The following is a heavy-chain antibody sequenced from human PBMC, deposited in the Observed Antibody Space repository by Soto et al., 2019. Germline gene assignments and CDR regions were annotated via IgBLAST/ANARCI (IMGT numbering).Heavy chain of an antibody. CDR3: ARVPRLGGMVLKNYYYGMDV. V-gene: IGHV4-31*03. CDR2: IYYSGST. J-gene: IGHJ6*02. Sequence: SETLSLTCTVSGGSISSGGYYWSWIRQHKGKGLEWIGYIYYSGSTNYNPSLKSRVTISVDTSKNQFSLKLSSVTAADTAVYYCARVPRLGGMVLKNYYYGMDVWGQGTTVTVSS. D-gene: IGHD2-8*02. CDR1: GGSISSGGYY.